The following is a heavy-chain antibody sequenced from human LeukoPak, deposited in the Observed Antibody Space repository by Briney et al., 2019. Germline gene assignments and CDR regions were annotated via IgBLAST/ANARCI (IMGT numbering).Heavy chain of an antibody. V-gene: IGHV4-4*09. CDR3: ARQSYYYDSSGYYLGWFDP. CDR2: IYTSGST. J-gene: IGHJ5*02. CDR1: GGSISSYY. D-gene: IGHD3-22*01. Sequence: SETLSLTCTVSGGSISSYYWSWIRQPPRKGLEWIGYIYTSGSTNYNPSLKSRVTISVDTSKNQFSLKLSSVTAADTAVYYCARQSYYYDSSGYYLGWFDPWGQGTLVTVSS.